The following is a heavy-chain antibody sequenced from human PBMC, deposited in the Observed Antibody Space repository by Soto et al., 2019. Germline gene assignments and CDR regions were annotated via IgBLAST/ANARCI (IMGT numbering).Heavy chain of an antibody. D-gene: IGHD3-3*01. J-gene: IGHJ6*02. Sequence: GGSLRLSCAASGFTFDDYAMHWVRLAPGKGLEWVSGISWNSGSIGYADSVKGRFTISRDNAKNSLYLQMNSLRAEDTALYYCAKGHYHSLDYGMDVWGQGTTVTVSS. CDR1: GFTFDDYA. V-gene: IGHV3-9*01. CDR2: ISWNSGSI. CDR3: AKGHYHSLDYGMDV.